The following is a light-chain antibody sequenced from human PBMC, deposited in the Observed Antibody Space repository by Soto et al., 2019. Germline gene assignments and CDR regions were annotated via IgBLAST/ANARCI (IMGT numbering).Light chain of an antibody. CDR3: CSYAGSYPMV. Sequence: QSALTQPRSVSGSPGQSVTISCTGTSSDVGGYNYVSWYQQHPGKAPKLMIYDVSKRPSGVPDRFSGSKSGNTASLTISGLQAEDEADYYCCSYAGSYPMVFCGGTKLTVL. CDR1: SSDVGGYNY. J-gene: IGLJ2*01. V-gene: IGLV2-11*01. CDR2: DVS.